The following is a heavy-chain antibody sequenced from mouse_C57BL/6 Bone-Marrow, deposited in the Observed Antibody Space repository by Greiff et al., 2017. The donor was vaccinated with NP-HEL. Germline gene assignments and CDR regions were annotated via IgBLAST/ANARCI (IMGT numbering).Heavy chain of an antibody. Sequence: QVQLQQSGAELVMPGASVKLSCKASGYTFTSYWMHWVKQRPGQGLEWIGEIDPSDSYTNYNQKFKGKSTLTVDKSSSTAYMQLSSLTSEDSAVYYCARSGGWYFDVWGTGTTVTVSS. J-gene: IGHJ1*03. CDR2: IDPSDSYT. CDR3: ARSGGWYFDV. D-gene: IGHD3-1*01. V-gene: IGHV1-69*01. CDR1: GYTFTSYW.